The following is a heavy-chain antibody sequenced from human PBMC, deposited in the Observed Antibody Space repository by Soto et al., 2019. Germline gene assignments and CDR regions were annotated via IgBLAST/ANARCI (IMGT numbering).Heavy chain of an antibody. CDR2: ISAYNGNT. V-gene: IGHV1-18*01. CDR3: ARVGSSWSYYYYYYMDV. J-gene: IGHJ6*03. D-gene: IGHD6-13*01. CDR1: GYTFTSYG. Sequence: ASVKVSCKASGYTFTSYGISWVRQAPGQGLEWMGWISAYNGNTNYAQKLQGRVTMTTDTSTSTAYMELGSLRSDDTAVYYCARVGSSWSYYYYYYMDVWGKGTTVTVSS.